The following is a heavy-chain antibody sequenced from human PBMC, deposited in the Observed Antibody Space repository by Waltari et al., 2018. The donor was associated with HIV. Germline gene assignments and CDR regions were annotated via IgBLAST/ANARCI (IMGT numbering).Heavy chain of an antibody. V-gene: IGHV4-39*07. J-gene: IGHJ6*02. CDR1: GGSISSSSYY. Sequence: QLQLQESGPGLVKPSETLSLTCTVSGGSISSSSYYWGWIRQPPGKGLEWTGSIYYSGSTYYNPSLKSRVTISVDTSKNQFSLKLSSVTAADTAVYYGIAARPAHYYYYGMDVWGQGTTVTVSS. CDR3: IAARPAHYYYYGMDV. CDR2: IYYSGST. D-gene: IGHD6-6*01.